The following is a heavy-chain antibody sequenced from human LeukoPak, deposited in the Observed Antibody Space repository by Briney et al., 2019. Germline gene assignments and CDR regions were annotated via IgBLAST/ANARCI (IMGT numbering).Heavy chain of an antibody. CDR1: GFTFSSYS. Sequence: GSLRLSCAASGFTFSSYSMNWVRQAPGKGLEWVSYISSSSSTIYYADSVKGRFTISRDNAKNSLYLQTNSLRAEDTAVYYCARDSHSGDNGMDVWGQGTTVTVSS. D-gene: IGHD2-21*01. V-gene: IGHV3-48*04. CDR3: ARDSHSGDNGMDV. CDR2: ISSSSSTI. J-gene: IGHJ6*02.